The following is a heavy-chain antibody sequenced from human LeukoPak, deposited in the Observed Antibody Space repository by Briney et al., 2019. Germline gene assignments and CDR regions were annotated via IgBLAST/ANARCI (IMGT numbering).Heavy chain of an antibody. D-gene: IGHD3-10*01. CDR3: ARGPSYYYASASYVY. J-gene: IGHJ4*02. CDR2: IYHSGST. Sequence: SETLSLTCTVSGYSISIGYYWGWIRQPPGKGLEWIGSIYHSGSTNYNPSLKSRVTIPVDTSKNQFTLKLSSVTAADTAVYYCARGPSYYYASASYVYWGQGTLVTVSS. V-gene: IGHV4-38-2*02. CDR1: GYSISIGYY.